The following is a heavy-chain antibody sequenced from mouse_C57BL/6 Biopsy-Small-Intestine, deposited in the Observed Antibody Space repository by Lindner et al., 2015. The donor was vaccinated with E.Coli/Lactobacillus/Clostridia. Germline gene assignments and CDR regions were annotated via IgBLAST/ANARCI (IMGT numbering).Heavy chain of an antibody. Sequence: VQLQESGAELLKPGASVKLSCTASGFNIKDFFIHWVKQRTKQGLECIGRIDPEDGETTNAPKFQAKATLTSDTPSNTAYLQLSSLTSEDTAVYFCVRSGHTGYLDVWGTGTTVTVSS. J-gene: IGHJ1*03. V-gene: IGHV14-2*01. CDR1: GFNIKDFF. CDR3: VRSGHTGYLDV. D-gene: IGHD3-1*01. CDR2: IDPEDGET.